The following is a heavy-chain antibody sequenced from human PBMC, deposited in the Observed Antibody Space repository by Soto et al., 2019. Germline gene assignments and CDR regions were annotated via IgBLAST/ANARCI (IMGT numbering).Heavy chain of an antibody. J-gene: IGHJ3*01. CDR3: ARGSYHSVWL. D-gene: IGHD6-19*01. CDR1: GYSFTSYW. V-gene: IGHV5-51*01. Sequence: ESLKISCKGSGYSFTSYWIGWVRQMPGKGLEWMGIIYPGDSDTRYSPSFQGQVTINPDTSKNQFSLQLNSVAPEDTAVYYCARGSYHSVWLWGQGTMVTVSS. CDR2: IYPGDSDT.